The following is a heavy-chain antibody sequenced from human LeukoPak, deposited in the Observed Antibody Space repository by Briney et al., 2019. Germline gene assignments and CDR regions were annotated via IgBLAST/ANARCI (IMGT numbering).Heavy chain of an antibody. CDR1: GFTVSSNY. D-gene: IGHD3-9*01. V-gene: IGHV3-23*01. Sequence: PGGSLRLSCAASGFTVSSNYMSWVRQAPGKGLESVSIISGSGASTYYADSVKGRFTISRDNSKNTLYLLLNRLRAEETAVYYCAKVLRGKYDILTGYYRAPADYWGQGTLVTVSS. J-gene: IGHJ4*02. CDR2: ISGSGAST. CDR3: AKVLRGKYDILTGYYRAPADY.